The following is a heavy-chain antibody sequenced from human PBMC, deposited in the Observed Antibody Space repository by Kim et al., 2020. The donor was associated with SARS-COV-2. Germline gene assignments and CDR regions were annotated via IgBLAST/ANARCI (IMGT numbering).Heavy chain of an antibody. V-gene: IGHV4-4*07. Sequence: SETLSLTCTVSGGSISSYYWSWIRQPAGKGLEWIGRIYTSGSTNYNPSLKSRVTMSVDTSKNQFSLKLSSVTAADTAVYYCARDLSSSSWYPPGDRGGLYWYFDLWGRGTLVTVSS. CDR2: IYTSGST. D-gene: IGHD6-13*01. CDR3: ARDLSSSSWYPPGDRGGLYWYFDL. CDR1: GGSISSYY. J-gene: IGHJ2*01.